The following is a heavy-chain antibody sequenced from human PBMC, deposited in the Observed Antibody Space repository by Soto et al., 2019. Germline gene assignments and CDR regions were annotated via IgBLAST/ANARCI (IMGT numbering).Heavy chain of an antibody. CDR3: ATASVVVPRYSSSAGDGMDV. Sequence: PGESLKISCKGSGYSFTSYWIGWVRQMPGKGLEWMGIIYPGDSDTRYSPSFQGQVTISADKSISTAYLQWSSLKASDTAMYYCATASVVVPRYSSSAGDGMDVWGQGTTVTVSS. V-gene: IGHV5-51*01. CDR1: GYSFTSYW. CDR2: IYPGDSDT. D-gene: IGHD6-6*01. J-gene: IGHJ6*02.